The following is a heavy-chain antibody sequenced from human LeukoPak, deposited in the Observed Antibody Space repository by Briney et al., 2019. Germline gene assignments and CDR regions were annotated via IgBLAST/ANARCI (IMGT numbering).Heavy chain of an antibody. CDR3: ARDGQWELLDYYYYGIDV. CDR2: IKQDGSER. V-gene: IGHV3-7*01. J-gene: IGHJ6*02. CDR1: GFTFSSYW. Sequence: GSLRLSCAASGFTFSSYWMSWVRQAPGKGLEWVANIKQDGSERYYVDSVKGRFTISRDNAKNSLYLQMNSLRAEDTAVYYCARDGQWELLDYYYYGIDVWGQGTTVTVSS. D-gene: IGHD1-26*01.